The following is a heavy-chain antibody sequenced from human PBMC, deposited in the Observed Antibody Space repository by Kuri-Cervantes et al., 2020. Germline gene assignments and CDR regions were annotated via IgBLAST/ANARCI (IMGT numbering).Heavy chain of an antibody. V-gene: IGHV4-4*02. J-gene: IGHJ5*02. Sequence: SQTLSLTCAVSGVSIIGRNWWSWVRQPPGKGLEWIGEIYHTGSTNYYPSLKSRVTISVDTSKNQFSLKLSSVTAADTAVYYCARGALRRIAAAGTGDWFDPWGQGTLVTVSS. D-gene: IGHD6-13*01. CDR3: ARGALRRIAAAGTGDWFDP. CDR1: GVSIIGRNW. CDR2: IYHTGST.